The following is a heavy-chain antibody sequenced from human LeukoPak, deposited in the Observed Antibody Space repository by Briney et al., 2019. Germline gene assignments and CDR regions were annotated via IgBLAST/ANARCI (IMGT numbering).Heavy chain of an antibody. J-gene: IGHJ3*01. CDR2: IYYNGRT. Sequence: NPSETLSLTCTVSGDSINNNNYYWGWIRQPPGEGLEWIGNIYYNGRTYYSPSLKSRGTISVDTSNNQFSLKLNSVTAADTAVYYCARITDRTIFGEIMHGFDVWGQGTPVTASS. CDR1: GDSINNNNYY. V-gene: IGHV4-39*01. D-gene: IGHD3-3*01. CDR3: ARITDRTIFGEIMHGFDV.